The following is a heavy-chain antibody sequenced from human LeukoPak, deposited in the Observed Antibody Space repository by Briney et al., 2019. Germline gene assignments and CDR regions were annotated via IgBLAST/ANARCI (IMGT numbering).Heavy chain of an antibody. CDR3: VKDVSVTRIAAAGPAFDI. J-gene: IGHJ3*02. V-gene: IGHV3-48*03. CDR2: ISASGTIT. D-gene: IGHD6-13*01. Sequence: GGSLILSCAASGFTFSSYEMNWVRQAPGKGLEWISYISASGTITHYADSVEGRFTISRDNSKNSLYLQMSSLRTEDTALYYCVKDVSVTRIAAAGPAFDIWGQGTMVTVSS. CDR1: GFTFSSYE.